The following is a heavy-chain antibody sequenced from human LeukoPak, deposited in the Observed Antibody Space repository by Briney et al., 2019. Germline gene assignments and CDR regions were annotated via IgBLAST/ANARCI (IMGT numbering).Heavy chain of an antibody. CDR2: MNPNSGNT. CDR3: ATDTRLQGEAFDI. J-gene: IGHJ3*02. Sequence: PGASVKVSCKASGYTFTSYGINWVRQATGQGLEWMGWMNPNSGNTGYAQKFQGRVTITRNTSISTAYMELSSLRSEDTAVYYCATDTRLQGEAFDIWGQGTMVTVSS. CDR1: GYTFTSYG. D-gene: IGHD3-10*01. V-gene: IGHV1-8*03.